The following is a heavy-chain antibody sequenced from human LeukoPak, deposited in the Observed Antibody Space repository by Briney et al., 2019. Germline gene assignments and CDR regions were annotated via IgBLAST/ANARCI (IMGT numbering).Heavy chain of an antibody. CDR3: GRGTTGPTDY. CDR2: ISVNNVNT. D-gene: IGHD1-1*01. V-gene: IGHV1-18*01. Sequence: AAVKVSSKASGYTFTSYGITWVRQAPGQGLEWMGWISVNNVNTNYAQKFQGRVTMTTDTSTSTAYMELRSLRSDDTAVYYCGRGTTGPTDYWGQGTLVTV. CDR1: GYTFTSYG. J-gene: IGHJ4*02.